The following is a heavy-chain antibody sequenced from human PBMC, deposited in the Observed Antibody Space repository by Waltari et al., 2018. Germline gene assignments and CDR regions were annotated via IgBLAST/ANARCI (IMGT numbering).Heavy chain of an antibody. J-gene: IGHJ6*02. CDR1: GGALRPYY. Sequence: QVELQQWGAGLLQPSETLSLPCAVSGGALRPYYWCWLRQPPGKGPAWIGEINHAGFTNLNPSLRSRVSISVDPSKKQFFLQLKSVTAADTALYYCVRLEDCTGPGGPCYSADPFAMDVWGRGTTVTVSS. V-gene: IGHV4-34*01. CDR2: INHAGFT. D-gene: IGHD2-8*02. CDR3: VRLEDCTGPGGPCYSADPFAMDV.